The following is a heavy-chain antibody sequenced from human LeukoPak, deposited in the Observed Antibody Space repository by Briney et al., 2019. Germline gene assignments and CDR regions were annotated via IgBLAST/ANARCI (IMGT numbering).Heavy chain of an antibody. D-gene: IGHD3-22*01. V-gene: IGHV3-23*01. Sequence: GVSLRLSCAASGFTFSSYAMNWVRQAPGGGREWVSAISGSGGNTYYADCVKGRFTISRDNSKTTLYLQMNSMRAEDTAVYFFAKRYYQDSSGSLGSIDYWGKGTLVTVSS. CDR1: GFTFSSYA. J-gene: IGHJ4*02. CDR2: ISGSGGNT. CDR3: AKRYYQDSSGSLGSIDY.